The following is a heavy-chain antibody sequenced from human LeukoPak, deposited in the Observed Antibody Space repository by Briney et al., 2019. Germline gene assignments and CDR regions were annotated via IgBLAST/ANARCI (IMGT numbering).Heavy chain of an antibody. V-gene: IGHV4-34*01. D-gene: IGHD2-21*01. CDR3: TRGDTLWYYFDY. CDR2: SNDSGGT. CDR1: GGTFSGYY. Sequence: SETLSLTCAVYGGTFSGYYWSWLRQPPGKRLEWVGDSNDSGGTNYNPSLKSRVTISADKSKNQVSLKLISVTAADTAVYYCTRGDTLWYYFDYWGQGTLVTVSS. J-gene: IGHJ4*02.